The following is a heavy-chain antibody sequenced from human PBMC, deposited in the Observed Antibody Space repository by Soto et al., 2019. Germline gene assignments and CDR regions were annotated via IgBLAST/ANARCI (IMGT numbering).Heavy chain of an antibody. CDR2: IIPIFGTA. V-gene: IGHV1-69*13. D-gene: IGHD2-21*01. J-gene: IGHJ6*02. CDR3: ARVGGDGYNFGHYYYGMDV. Sequence: SVKVSCKASGGTFSSYAISWVRQAPGQGLEWMGGIIPIFGTANYAQKFQGRVTITADESTSTAYMELSSLRSEDTAVYYCARVGGDGYNFGHYYYGMDVWGQGTTVTVSS. CDR1: GGTFSSYA.